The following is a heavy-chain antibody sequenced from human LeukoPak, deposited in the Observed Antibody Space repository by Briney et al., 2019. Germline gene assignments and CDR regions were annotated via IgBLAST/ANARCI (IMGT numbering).Heavy chain of an antibody. V-gene: IGHV3-30*18. CDR3: AKEASFDWLCNY. D-gene: IGHD3-9*01. CDR1: GFTFSSYG. Sequence: GGSLRLSCAASGFTFSSYGMHWVRQAPGKGLEWVAVISYDGSNKYYADSVKGRFTISRDNSKNTLYLQMNSLRAEDTAVYYCAKEASFDWLCNYWGQGTLVTVSS. CDR2: ISYDGSNK. J-gene: IGHJ4*02.